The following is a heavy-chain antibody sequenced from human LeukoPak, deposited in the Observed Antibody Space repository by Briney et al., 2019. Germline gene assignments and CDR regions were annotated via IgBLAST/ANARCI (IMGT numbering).Heavy chain of an antibody. J-gene: IGHJ4*02. Sequence: GGSLRLSCAASGFTFSSYSMNWVRQAPGKGLEWVSSISSSSSYIYYADSVKGRFTISRDSAKNSLYLQMNSLRAEDTAVYYCARGYRYSGSYYYWGQGTLVTVSS. D-gene: IGHD1-26*01. CDR1: GFTFSSYS. V-gene: IGHV3-21*01. CDR3: ARGYRYSGSYYY. CDR2: ISSSSSYI.